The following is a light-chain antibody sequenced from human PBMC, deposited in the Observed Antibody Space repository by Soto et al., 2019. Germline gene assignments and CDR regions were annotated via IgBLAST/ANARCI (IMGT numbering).Light chain of an antibody. CDR2: DVS. J-gene: IGLJ2*01. Sequence: QSALTQPASVSGSPGQSITISCTGTSSDVGGYNYVSWYQQHPGKAPKLMIYDVSNRPSGVSNRFSGSKSGNTASLTISGPQAEDEADYYCSSYTSSSTLGHVVFGGGTKLTV. CDR3: SSYTSSSTLGHVV. V-gene: IGLV2-14*01. CDR1: SSDVGGYNY.